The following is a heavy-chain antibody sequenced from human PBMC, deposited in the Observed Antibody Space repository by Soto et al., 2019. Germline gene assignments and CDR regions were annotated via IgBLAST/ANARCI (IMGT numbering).Heavy chain of an antibody. CDR3: AKASGSSSLLGFDC. CDR2: IGGSGGNT. Sequence: VQVLESGGGLVQPGGSLRLSCVASGFTFNNYAMTWVRQAPGKGLEWVSAIGGSGGNTYYADSVKGRFTISRDNSKDTLYLQMNSLRVEDTAVYHCAKASGSSSLLGFDCWGQGTLVTVSS. D-gene: IGHD6-6*01. CDR1: GFTFNNYA. J-gene: IGHJ4*02. V-gene: IGHV3-23*01.